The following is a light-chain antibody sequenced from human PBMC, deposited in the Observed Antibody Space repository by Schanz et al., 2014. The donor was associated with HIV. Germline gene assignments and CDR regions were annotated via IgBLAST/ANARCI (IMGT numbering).Light chain of an antibody. Sequence: QSALTQPASVSGSPGQSITISCTGTSSDVGGYNFVSWYQQLPNTAPKLMIYEVSNRPSGVPYRFSGSKSDNTASLTISGLQAEDEADYYCSSYTSSSPLGVFGTGTKLTVL. CDR2: EVS. CDR1: SSDVGGYNF. J-gene: IGLJ1*01. V-gene: IGLV2-14*01. CDR3: SSYTSSSPLGV.